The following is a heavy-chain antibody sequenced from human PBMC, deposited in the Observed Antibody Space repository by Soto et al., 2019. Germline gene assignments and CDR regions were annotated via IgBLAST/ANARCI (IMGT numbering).Heavy chain of an antibody. V-gene: IGHV1-58*01. J-gene: IGHJ5*02. CDR2: IVVGSGNT. D-gene: IGHD6-19*01. CDR1: GFTFTSSA. Sequence: VASVKVSCKASGFTFTSSAVQWVRQARGQRLEWIGWIVVGSGNTNYAQKFQERVTITRDMSTSTAYMELSSLRSEDTAVYYCAADESGWPPEFDPWGQGTLVTVSS. CDR3: AADESGWPPEFDP.